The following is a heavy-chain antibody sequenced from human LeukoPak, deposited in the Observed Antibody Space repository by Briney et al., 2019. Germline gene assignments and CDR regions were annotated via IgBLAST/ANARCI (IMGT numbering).Heavy chain of an antibody. CDR1: GFTFDDYA. CDR3: AKGYDSSRYMRPHFDY. Sequence: PGRSLRLPCAASGFTFDDYAMHWVRQAPGKGLEWVSGISWNSGSIGYADSVKGRFTISRDNAKNSLYLQMNSLRAEDMALYYCAKGYDSSRYMRPHFDYWGQGTLVSVSS. D-gene: IGHD3-22*01. J-gene: IGHJ4*02. CDR2: ISWNSGSI. V-gene: IGHV3-9*03.